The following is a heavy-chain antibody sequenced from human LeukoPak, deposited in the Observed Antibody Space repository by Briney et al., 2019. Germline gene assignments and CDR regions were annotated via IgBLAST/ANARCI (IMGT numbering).Heavy chain of an antibody. CDR2: IWYDGSNK. Sequence: PGGSLRLSCAASGFTFSSYGMHWVRQAPGKGLEWVAVIWYDGSNKYYADSVKGRFTISRDNSKNTLYLQMNSLRAEDTAVYYFARDLGSGWYWYYYYGMDVWGQGTTVTVSS. CDR1: GFTFSSYG. D-gene: IGHD6-19*01. CDR3: ARDLGSGWYWYYYYGMDV. V-gene: IGHV3-33*01. J-gene: IGHJ6*02.